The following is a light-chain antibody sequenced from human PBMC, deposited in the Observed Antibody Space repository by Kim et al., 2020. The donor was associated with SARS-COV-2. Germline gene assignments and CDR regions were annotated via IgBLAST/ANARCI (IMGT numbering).Light chain of an antibody. V-gene: IGKV3-20*01. Sequence: ETVMTQSPASLSVSPGERATLSCRASQSVTSTYLAWYQQKPGQAPRLLIYGASSRATGIPDRFSGGGSGTEFTLTVSRLEPEDSAVYYCQQYGTSLVTFGGGTKVDIK. J-gene: IGKJ4*01. CDR2: GAS. CDR1: QSVTSTY. CDR3: QQYGTSLVT.